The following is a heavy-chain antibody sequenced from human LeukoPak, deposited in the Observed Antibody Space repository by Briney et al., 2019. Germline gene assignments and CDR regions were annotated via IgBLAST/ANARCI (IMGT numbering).Heavy chain of an antibody. CDR1: GFTFSSYG. V-gene: IGHV3-33*06. D-gene: IGHD5-12*01. CDR2: IWYVRSNK. Sequence: GGSLTLPCAASGFTFSSYGMHWIRKAPGQGLDWVAVIWYVRSNKHYADSAKGRFTISRDNSKSTVHLQMNSLRAEVTAIYYCAKDSSAYDGSYFDYWGQGTLVTVSS. CDR3: AKDSSAYDGSYFDY. J-gene: IGHJ4*02.